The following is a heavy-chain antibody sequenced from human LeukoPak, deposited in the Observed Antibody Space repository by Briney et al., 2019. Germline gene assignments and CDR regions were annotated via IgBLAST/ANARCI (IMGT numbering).Heavy chain of an antibody. CDR3: ARVKWLPQFAIDY. V-gene: IGHV4-4*07. J-gene: IGHJ4*02. Sequence: SETLSLTCTVSGDSISSYYWSWIRQPAGKGLEWIGRIYISGSTNYNPSLKSRVTMSLDTSKNQLSLKLTSVTAADTAVYYCARVKWLPQFAIDYWGQGTLVTVSS. CDR2: IYISGST. D-gene: IGHD6-19*01. CDR1: GDSISSYY.